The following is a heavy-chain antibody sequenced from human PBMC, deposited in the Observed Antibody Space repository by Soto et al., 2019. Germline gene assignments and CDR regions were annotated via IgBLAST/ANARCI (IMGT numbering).Heavy chain of an antibody. CDR1: GYTFRNYA. CDR3: ARDGPIYDILSARYFYGMDV. CDR2: INGGNGNT. J-gene: IGHJ6*02. D-gene: IGHD3-9*01. Sequence: AAVKVSCKANGYTFRNYAMHWVRQAPGQGLEWMGWINGGNGNTKYSQKFQGRVTITRDTSASTAYMELSSLRSEDTAVYYCARDGPIYDILSARYFYGMDVWGQGTTVTVSS. V-gene: IGHV1-3*01.